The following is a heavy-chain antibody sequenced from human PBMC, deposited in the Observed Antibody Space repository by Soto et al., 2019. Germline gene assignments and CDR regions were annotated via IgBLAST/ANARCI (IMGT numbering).Heavy chain of an antibody. Sequence: LRLSCAAFGFTFSGKKYVAWVRQAPGKGLEWVSALYDLDGTYYADSVKGRFTTSSDSSRTTVYLQMNDLRPDDTAVYSCATWHLREHAYDIWGQGTTVTVS. J-gene: IGHJ3*02. CDR3: ATWHLREHAYDI. V-gene: IGHV3-53*01. D-gene: IGHD3-10*01. CDR2: LYDLDGT. CDR1: GFTFSGKKY.